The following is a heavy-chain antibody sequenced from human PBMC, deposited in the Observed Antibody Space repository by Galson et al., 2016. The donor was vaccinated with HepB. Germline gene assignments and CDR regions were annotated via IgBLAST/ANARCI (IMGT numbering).Heavy chain of an antibody. D-gene: IGHD3-10*01. Sequence: ETLSLTCVVSGVSISSSNWWNWVRQSPGRGLEWIGEIYYGGSTSYNPSLKSRVAISADKSKNESSLKLTSVTAADTTISYCVRRKAGSHYGLYVWGQGTTVTVSS. CDR3: VRRKAGSHYGLYV. CDR2: IYYGGST. J-gene: IGHJ6*02. CDR1: GVSISSSNW. V-gene: IGHV4-4*02.